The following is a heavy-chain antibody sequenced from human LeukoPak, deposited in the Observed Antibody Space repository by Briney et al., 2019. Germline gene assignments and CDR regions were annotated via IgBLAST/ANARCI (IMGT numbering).Heavy chain of an antibody. J-gene: IGHJ6*02. CDR2: IIPLFAAI. V-gene: IGHV1-69*06. CDR3: VRFAELPYRAYYGLDV. D-gene: IGHD3-10*01. Sequence: SVKVSCKASGGTFGSYGISWVRQAPGQGLEWMGRIIPLFAAINYTEKFQGRVAFTADKSTSTSDMVLTSLTSEDTATYYCVRFAELPYRAYYGLDVWGQGTTVSVSS. CDR1: GGTFGSYG.